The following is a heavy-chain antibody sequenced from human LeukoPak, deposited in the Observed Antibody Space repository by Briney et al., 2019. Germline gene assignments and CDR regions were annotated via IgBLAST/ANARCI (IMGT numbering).Heavy chain of an antibody. J-gene: IGHJ3*02. CDR2: INPSGGST. D-gene: IGHD6-13*01. Sequence: ASVTVSFTASGYTFTIYYMHWVRQAPAQGREWMGVINPSGGSTSYAQKFQGRVTITRDMSTSTVYMELSSLSSEDTAVYYCARYSSSWFHLPTDAFDIWGQGTMVTVSS. V-gene: IGHV1-46*01. CDR3: ARYSSSWFHLPTDAFDI. CDR1: GYTFTIYY.